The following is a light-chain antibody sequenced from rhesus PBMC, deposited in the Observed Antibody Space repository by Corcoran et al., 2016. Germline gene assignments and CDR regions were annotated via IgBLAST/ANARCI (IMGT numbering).Light chain of an antibody. Sequence: DIQMTQSPSSLSASVGDTVTITCRASQSISSWLAWYQQKQGKAPKPLIYKAASLQIGVPSRFSGSGSGTDFTLTISSLQPEDFATYYCLQYSSSPLTFGGGTKVEIK. J-gene: IGKJ4*01. CDR1: QSISSW. CDR3: LQYSSSPLT. V-gene: IGKV1-22*01. CDR2: KAA.